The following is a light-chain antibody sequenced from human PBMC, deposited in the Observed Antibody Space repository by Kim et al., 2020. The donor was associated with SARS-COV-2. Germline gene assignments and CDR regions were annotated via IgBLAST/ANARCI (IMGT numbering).Light chain of an antibody. CDR2: DSN. Sequence: GQKVTIACSGSTSNIGNNYVSWYQQFPGTAPKFRIYDSNRRPSGIPDRFSGSKSGTSATLVITGLQTGDEADYYCGTWDSSLSAVVFGGGTQLTVL. V-gene: IGLV1-51*01. CDR1: TSNIGNNY. J-gene: IGLJ2*01. CDR3: GTWDSSLSAVV.